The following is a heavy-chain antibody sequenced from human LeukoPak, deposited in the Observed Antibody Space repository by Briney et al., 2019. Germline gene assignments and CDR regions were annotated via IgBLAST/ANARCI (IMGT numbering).Heavy chain of an antibody. J-gene: IGHJ4*02. Sequence: SETLSLTCTVSGGSISSSSYYWGWIRQPPGKGLEWIGSIYYSGSTYYNPSLKSRVTISVDTSKNQFSLKLSSVTAADTAVYYCARITLTGYYPFFDYWGQGTLVTVSS. CDR3: ARITLTGYYPFFDY. D-gene: IGHD3-9*01. CDR1: GGSISSSSYY. CDR2: IYYSGST. V-gene: IGHV4-39*01.